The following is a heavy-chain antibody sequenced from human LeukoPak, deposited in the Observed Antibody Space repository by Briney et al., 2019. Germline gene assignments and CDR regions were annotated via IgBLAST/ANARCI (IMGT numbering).Heavy chain of an antibody. Sequence: GGSLRLSCAASGFTFSNYWMSWVRQAPGKGLGWVANIKQDGSEKYYVNSVKGRFTISRDNSKNSLYLQMNSLRAEDTAVYYCARDRYCSGVWGRGTLVTVSS. CDR1: GFTFSNYW. CDR3: ARDRYCSGV. CDR2: IKQDGSEK. D-gene: IGHD2-15*01. J-gene: IGHJ4*02. V-gene: IGHV3-7*01.